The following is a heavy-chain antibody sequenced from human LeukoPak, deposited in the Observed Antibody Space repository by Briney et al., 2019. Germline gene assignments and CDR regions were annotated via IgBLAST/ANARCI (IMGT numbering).Heavy chain of an antibody. V-gene: IGHV3-23*01. CDR3: AKDYYYDSSGYSTFDY. CDR1: GFTFSSYA. Sequence: PGGSLRLSCAASGFTFSSYAMSWVRQAPGKGLEWVSAISGSGGSTYYADSVKGRFTISRDYSKNTLYLQMNSLRAEDTAVYYCAKDYYYDSSGYSTFDYWGQGALWSPS. CDR2: ISGSGGST. D-gene: IGHD3-22*01. J-gene: IGHJ4*02.